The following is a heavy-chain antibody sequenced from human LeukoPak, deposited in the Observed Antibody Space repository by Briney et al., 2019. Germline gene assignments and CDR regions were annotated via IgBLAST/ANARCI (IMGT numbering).Heavy chain of an antibody. V-gene: IGHV3-30*04. J-gene: IGHJ4*02. Sequence: GGSLRLSCAASGFTFSTYAMHWVRQAPGKGLEWVAVISYDGRNGYYADSVKGRFTISRDNSKNTLYLQMNSLRAEDTAVYYCAREGVAGALDYWGQGTLVTVSS. CDR2: ISYDGRNG. D-gene: IGHD6-19*01. CDR1: GFTFSTYA. CDR3: AREGVAGALDY.